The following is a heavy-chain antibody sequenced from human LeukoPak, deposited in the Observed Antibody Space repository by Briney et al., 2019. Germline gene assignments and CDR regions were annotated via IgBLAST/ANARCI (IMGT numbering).Heavy chain of an antibody. D-gene: IGHD3-9*01. CDR3: ARGSDLRYFDWLLMGYYMDV. Sequence: SETLSLTCTVSGGSISSYYWSWIRQPAGKGLEWIGRIYTSGSTNYNPSLKSRVTISVDTSKNQFSLKLSSVTAAGTAVYYCARGSDLRYFDWLLMGYYMDVGGKGTTVTISS. CDR2: IYTSGST. CDR1: GGSISSYY. V-gene: IGHV4-4*07. J-gene: IGHJ6*03.